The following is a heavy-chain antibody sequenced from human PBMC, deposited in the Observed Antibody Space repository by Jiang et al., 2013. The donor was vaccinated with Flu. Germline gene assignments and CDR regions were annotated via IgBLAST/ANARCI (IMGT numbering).Heavy chain of an antibody. D-gene: IGHD6-19*01. J-gene: IGHJ4*02. Sequence: SRVTISIDTSKIQFSLNLSSVTAADTAVYYCARGEYSGGWFLDYWGQGTLVTVSS. V-gene: IGHV4-34*01. CDR3: ARGEYSGGWFLDY.